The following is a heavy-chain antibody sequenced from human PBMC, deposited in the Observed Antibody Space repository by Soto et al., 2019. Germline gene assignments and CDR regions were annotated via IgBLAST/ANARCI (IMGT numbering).Heavy chain of an antibody. CDR3: GRRRVNSTTPRRYYVTDV. J-gene: IGHJ6*02. D-gene: IGHD2-15*01. CDR2: VRAKAYGGTT. Sequence: EVVLVESGGGLIQPGRSLRLSCIGSGFTFGDYTINWVRQAPGKALEWVAIVRAKAYGGTTEYAASLKGRFTVSRDDSIGIAYLQMNSLKTEDSAFYFCGRRRVNSTTPRRYYVTDVGGQGTTLIVSS. CDR1: GFTFGDYT. V-gene: IGHV3-49*04.